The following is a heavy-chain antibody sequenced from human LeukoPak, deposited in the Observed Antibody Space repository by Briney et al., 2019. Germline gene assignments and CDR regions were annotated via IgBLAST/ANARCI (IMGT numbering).Heavy chain of an antibody. D-gene: IGHD2-2*01. Sequence: PSQTLSLTCIVSGDSISSGDSYWSWIRQAPRKGLEWIGYIYDGGTTSYNPSLKSRLTISVDPSKNQFSLNLTSVTAADTAVYYCARAPCSTTRCSLLDYYMDVWGKGTTVTVSS. V-gene: IGHV4-30-4*08. CDR1: GDSISSGDSY. CDR3: ARAPCSTTRCSLLDYYMDV. J-gene: IGHJ6*03. CDR2: IYDGGTT.